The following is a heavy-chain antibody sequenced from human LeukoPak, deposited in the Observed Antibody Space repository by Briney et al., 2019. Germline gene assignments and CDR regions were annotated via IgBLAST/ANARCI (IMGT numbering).Heavy chain of an antibody. J-gene: IGHJ6*03. V-gene: IGHV3-23*01. D-gene: IGHD3-22*01. CDR2: IGGSGGTT. CDR1: GFTFSTYA. Sequence: GGSLRLSSAASGFTFSTYAMSWVRQAPGKGLEWVSVIGGSGGTTYYADSVKGRFTISRDNSKKTLYLQMNSLRVEDTAVYFCAKDSFDSSGHYYPDYMDVWGKGTTVTVSS. CDR3: AKDSFDSSGHYYPDYMDV.